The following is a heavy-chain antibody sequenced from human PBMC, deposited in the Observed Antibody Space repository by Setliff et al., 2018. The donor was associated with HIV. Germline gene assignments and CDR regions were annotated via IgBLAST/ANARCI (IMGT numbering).Heavy chain of an antibody. V-gene: IGHV1-18*01. Sequence: ASVKVSCKASGYNFTILGITWVRQAPGQGLEWMGWISAYNGNTNYAQKLQGRITLTIDTVMTTAYMDLRSLTSDDTAMYYCARAPPINFWSGYYTGPQGWFDSWGQGSLVTV. CDR2: ISAYNGNT. CDR3: ARAPPINFWSGYYTGPQGWFDS. CDR1: GYNFTILG. D-gene: IGHD3-3*01. J-gene: IGHJ5*01.